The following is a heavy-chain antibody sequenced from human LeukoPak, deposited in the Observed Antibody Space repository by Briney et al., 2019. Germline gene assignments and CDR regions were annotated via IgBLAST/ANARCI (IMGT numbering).Heavy chain of an antibody. D-gene: IGHD3-16*01. CDR2: IYSGGST. CDR1: GFTFSNFA. Sequence: GGSLRLSCAVSGFTFSNFAMSWVRQAPGKGLEWVSVIYSGGSTYYADSVKGRFTISRHNSKNTLYLQMNSLRAEDTAVYYCARGGFYAYYFDYWGQGTLVTVSS. CDR3: ARGGFYAYYFDY. J-gene: IGHJ4*02. V-gene: IGHV3-53*04.